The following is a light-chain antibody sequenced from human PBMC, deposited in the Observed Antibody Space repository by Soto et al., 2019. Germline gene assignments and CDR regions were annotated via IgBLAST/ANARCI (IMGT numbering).Light chain of an antibody. V-gene: IGKV2D-29*02. CDR1: QSRLHITGETF. Sequence: VMTQTPLFLSVARGQPSSSSCKSSQSRLHITGETFLFWYLQKPGQSQXXLIYEVSTRVSGVPDRFSGSGSGTDFTLEISRVETDDVGIYYCMQSTQLPHTFGQGTRLEI. CDR2: EVS. CDR3: MQSTQLPHT. J-gene: IGKJ5*01.